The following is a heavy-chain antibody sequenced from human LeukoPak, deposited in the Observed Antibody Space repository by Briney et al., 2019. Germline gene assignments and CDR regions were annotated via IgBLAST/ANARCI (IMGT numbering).Heavy chain of an antibody. V-gene: IGHV4-34*01. D-gene: IGHD3-10*01. CDR3: ARKGYYGSGSYYNDDY. CDR2: INHSGST. CDR1: GGSFSGYY. Sequence: KASETLSLTCAVYGGSFSGYYWSWIRQPPGKGLEWIGEINHSGSTNYNPSLKSRVTISVDTSKNQFSLKLSSGTAADTAVYYCARKGYYGSGSYYNDDYWGQGTLVTVSS. J-gene: IGHJ4*02.